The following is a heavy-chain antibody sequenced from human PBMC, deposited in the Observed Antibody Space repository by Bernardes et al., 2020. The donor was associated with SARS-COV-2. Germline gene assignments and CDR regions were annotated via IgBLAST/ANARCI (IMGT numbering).Heavy chain of an antibody. CDR2: ISYSGST. CDR1: GGSISTYY. D-gene: IGHD6-19*01. J-gene: IGHJ4*02. Sequence: SEPLSLTCTVSGGSISTYYWSWIRQPPGKGLEWIGYISYSGSTNYNPSLKSRVTISVDTSKNQFSLKLSSVTAADTAVYYCARGSTGWLHFDFWGQGTLVTVSS. CDR3: ARGSTGWLHFDF. V-gene: IGHV4-59*01.